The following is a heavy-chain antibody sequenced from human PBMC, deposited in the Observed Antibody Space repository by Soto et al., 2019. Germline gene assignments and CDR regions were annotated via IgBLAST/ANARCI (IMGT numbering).Heavy chain of an antibody. D-gene: IGHD2-2*02. CDR1: GFTFSTYS. CDR3: AREYTAWPLAYGSDV. J-gene: IGHJ6*02. Sequence: GGSLRLSCVGSGFTFSTYSINWIRQAPGKGLEWVSSISSRSDIYYADSVKGRFTISRDNAKDSVSLQMNSLRAEDTAVYYCAREYTAWPLAYGSDVWGQGTTVTVSS. CDR2: ISSRSDI. V-gene: IGHV3-21*01.